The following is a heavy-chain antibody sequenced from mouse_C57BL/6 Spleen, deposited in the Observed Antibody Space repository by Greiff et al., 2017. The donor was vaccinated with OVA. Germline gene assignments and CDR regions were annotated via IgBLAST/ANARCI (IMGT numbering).Heavy chain of an antibody. Sequence: EVKLQESGGGLVKPGGSLKLSCAASGFTFSDYGMHWVRQAPEKGLEWVAYISSGSSTIYYADTVKGRFTISRDNAKNTLFLQMASLRSEDTAMYYCARGPITVVATDYAMDYWGQGTSVTVSS. CDR3: ARGPITVVATDYAMDY. D-gene: IGHD1-1*01. CDR1: GFTFSDYG. CDR2: ISSGSSTI. V-gene: IGHV5-17*01. J-gene: IGHJ4*01.